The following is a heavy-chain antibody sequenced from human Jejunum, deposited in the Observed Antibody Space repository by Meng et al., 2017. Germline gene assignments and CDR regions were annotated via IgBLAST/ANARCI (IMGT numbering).Heavy chain of an antibody. CDR3: ARDGLGGDGFDI. CDR1: GYTFTVKY. D-gene: IGHD2-2*03. J-gene: IGHJ3*02. Sequence: QVQLVKSGAELKKPGASVKVSCKASGYTFTVKYMHWVRQAPGQGLEWMGWINPNSGGTNYPQKFQGRVTMTSDTSISTAYMELSRLRSDDTAVYYCARDGLGGDGFDIWGQGTMVTVSS. CDR2: INPNSGGT. V-gene: IGHV1-2*02.